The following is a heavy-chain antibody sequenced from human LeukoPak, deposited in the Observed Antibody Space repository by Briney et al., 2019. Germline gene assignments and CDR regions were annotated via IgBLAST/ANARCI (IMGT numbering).Heavy chain of an antibody. CDR3: ARETYYYDSSGFGSSYGMDV. CDR2: INGAGSST. J-gene: IGHJ6*02. Sequence: GGSLRLSCAASGFTFSSHWMHWVRLAPGKGLVWVSRINGAGSSTSYADSVKGRFTVSRDNAKNTLNLQMNSLRAEDTAVYYCARETYYYDSSGFGSSYGMDVWGQGTTVIVSS. CDR1: GFTFSSHW. V-gene: IGHV3-74*01. D-gene: IGHD3-22*01.